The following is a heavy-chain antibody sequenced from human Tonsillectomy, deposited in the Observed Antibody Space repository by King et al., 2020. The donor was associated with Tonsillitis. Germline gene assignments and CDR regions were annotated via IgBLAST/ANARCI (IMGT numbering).Heavy chain of an antibody. CDR2: IRYDESNK. Sequence: HVQLVESGGGVVQPGGSLRLSCAASGFTFSRYGMHWVRQAPGKGLEWVAFIRYDESNKYYADSVKGRFTISRDNPKNTMYLQMNSLRPEDTAVYYCAKALIPVAAFFYHYGMDVWGQGTTVTVSS. D-gene: IGHD6-19*01. V-gene: IGHV3-30*02. CDR3: AKALIPVAAFFYHYGMDV. CDR1: GFTFSRYG. J-gene: IGHJ6*02.